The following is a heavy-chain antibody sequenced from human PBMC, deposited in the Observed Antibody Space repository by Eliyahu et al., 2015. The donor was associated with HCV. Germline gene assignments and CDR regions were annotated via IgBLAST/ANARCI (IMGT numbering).Heavy chain of an antibody. V-gene: IGHV3-13*05. CDR1: GFTFSSYD. CDR2: IGTAGDP. D-gene: IGHD6-13*01. Sequence: EVQLVESGGGLVQPGGSLRLSCAASGFTFSSYDMHWVRQATGKGLEWVSAIGTAGDPYYPGSVKGRFTISRENAKNSLYLQMNSLRAGDTAVYYCARRARQLANWYFDLWGRGTLVTVSS. CDR3: ARRARQLANWYFDL. J-gene: IGHJ2*01.